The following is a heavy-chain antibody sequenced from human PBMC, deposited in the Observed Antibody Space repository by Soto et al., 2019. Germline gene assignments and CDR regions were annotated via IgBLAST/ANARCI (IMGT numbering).Heavy chain of an antibody. CDR2: TRNKANSYTT. V-gene: IGHV3-72*01. J-gene: IGHJ6*02. CDR1: GFTFSDHY. Sequence: GGSLRLSCAASGFTFSDHYMDWVRQAPGKGLEGVGRTRNKANSYTTEYAASVKGRATTSRDDSKISLYLQMNRLKTEDTAVYYGARVGSSRLRADYYYGMDVWGQGTTVTVSS. D-gene: IGHD6-13*01. CDR3: ARVGSSRLRADYYYGMDV.